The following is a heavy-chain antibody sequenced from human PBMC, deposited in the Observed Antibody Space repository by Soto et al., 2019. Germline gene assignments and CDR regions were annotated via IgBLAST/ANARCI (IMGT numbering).Heavy chain of an antibody. J-gene: IGHJ6*02. Sequence: QVQLVESGGGVVQPGRSLRLSCAASGFTFSSYGMHWVRQAPGKGLEWVAVIWYDGSNKYYADSVKGRFTISRDNSKNTLYLQRNSLRAEDTAVYYWGRDGIAAAGKGGGVYYYYGMDVWGQGTTVTVSS. CDR1: GFTFSSYG. V-gene: IGHV3-33*01. D-gene: IGHD6-13*01. CDR3: GRDGIAAAGKGGGVYYYYGMDV. CDR2: IWYDGSNK.